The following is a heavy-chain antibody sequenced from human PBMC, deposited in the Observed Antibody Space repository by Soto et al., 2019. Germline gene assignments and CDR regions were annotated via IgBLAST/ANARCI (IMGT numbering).Heavy chain of an antibody. D-gene: IGHD2-8*01. CDR1: GFTFSSYW. CDR3: ARLPNKSPQN. V-gene: IGHV3-74*01. J-gene: IGHJ1*01. Sequence: EVQLVESGGGLVQPGGSLRLSCAASGFTFSSYWMHWVRQPPGKGLVWVSSISTDASSTSYADPVKGRFTISRDNAKNTLYLQMNSVRAEDTAVYYCARLPNKSPQNWGQGTLGIVSP. CDR2: ISTDASST.